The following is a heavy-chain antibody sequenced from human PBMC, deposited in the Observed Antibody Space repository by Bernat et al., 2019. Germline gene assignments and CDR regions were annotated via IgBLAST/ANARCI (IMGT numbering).Heavy chain of an antibody. J-gene: IGHJ3*02. V-gene: IGHV3-48*03. D-gene: IGHD4-17*01. CDR1: GFTFSSYE. Sequence: EVQLVESGGGLVQPGGSLRLSCAASGFTFSSYEMNWVRQAPGKGLEWVSYISSSGSTIDYADSVKGRFTISRDNAKNSLYLQMNSLRAEDTAVYYCARALRRVHDAFDIWGQGTMVTVSS. CDR2: ISSSGSTI. CDR3: ARALRRVHDAFDI.